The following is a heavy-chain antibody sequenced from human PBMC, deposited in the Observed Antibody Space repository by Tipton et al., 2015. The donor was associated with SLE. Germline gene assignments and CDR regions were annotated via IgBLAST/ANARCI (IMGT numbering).Heavy chain of an antibody. V-gene: IGHV1-69*09. CDR1: GGTFSSYA. CDR2: IIPILGIA. D-gene: IGHD6-13*01. J-gene: IGHJ2*01. CDR3: ARDPIAAAVTPDWYLDH. Sequence: QVQLVQSGAEVKKPGSSVKVSCKASGGTFSSYAISWVRQAPGQGLERMGGIIPILGIANYAQKFQGRVTITADKSTSTAYMELSSLRSENTAMYYCARDPIAAAVTPDWYLDHWGRGTLVTGSS.